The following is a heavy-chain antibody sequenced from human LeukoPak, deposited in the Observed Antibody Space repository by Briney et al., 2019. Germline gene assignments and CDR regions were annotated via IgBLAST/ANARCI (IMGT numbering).Heavy chain of an antibody. Sequence: SETLSLTCAVYGGSFSGYYWSWIRQPPGKGLEWIGEINHSGSTNYNPSLKSRVTISVDTSKNQFSLKLSSVTAADTAVYYCAREFGDWYYFDYWGQGTLVTVSS. D-gene: IGHD3-10*01. V-gene: IGHV4-34*01. J-gene: IGHJ4*02. CDR2: INHSGST. CDR1: GGSFSGYY. CDR3: AREFGDWYYFDY.